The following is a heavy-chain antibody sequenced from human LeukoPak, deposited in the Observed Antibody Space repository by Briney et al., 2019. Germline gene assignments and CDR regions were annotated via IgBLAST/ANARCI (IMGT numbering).Heavy chain of an antibody. J-gene: IGHJ4*02. CDR2: INPSDDST. Sequence: ASVKVSCKASGYTFNSYYMHWVRQAPGQGLEWMGIINPSDDSTRYAQKFQGRVTMTTDTSTSTAYMELRSLRSDDTAVYYCARDPYCGGDCFFDYWGQGTLVTVSS. CDR1: GYTFNSYY. V-gene: IGHV1-46*02. D-gene: IGHD2-21*02. CDR3: ARDPYCGGDCFFDY.